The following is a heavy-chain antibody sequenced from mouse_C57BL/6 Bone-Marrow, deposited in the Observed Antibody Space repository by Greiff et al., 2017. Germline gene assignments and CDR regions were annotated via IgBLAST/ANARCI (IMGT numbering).Heavy chain of an antibody. Sequence: QVQLQQSGAELVRPGASVKLSCKASGYTFTDYYINWVKQRPGQGLEWIARIYPGSGNTYYNEKFKGKATLTAEKSSSTAYMQLSSLTSEDSAVYFCARYPYYYGSSVYFDYWGQGTTLTVSS. CDR1: GYTFTDYY. CDR3: ARYPYYYGSSVYFDY. D-gene: IGHD1-1*01. CDR2: IYPGSGNT. V-gene: IGHV1-76*01. J-gene: IGHJ2*01.